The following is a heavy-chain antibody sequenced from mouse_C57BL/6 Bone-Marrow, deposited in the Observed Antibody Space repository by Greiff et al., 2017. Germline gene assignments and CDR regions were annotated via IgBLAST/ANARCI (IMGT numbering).Heavy chain of an antibody. D-gene: IGHD1-1*01. CDR2: IDPENGDT. J-gene: IGHJ2*01. V-gene: IGHV14-4*01. CDR3: TSTYYFDY. Sequence: VQLKQSGAELVRPGASVKLSCTASGFNIKDDYMPWVKQRPEQGLEWIGWIDPENGDTEYASKFQGKATITADTSSNTAYLQLSSLTSEDTAVXYGTSTYYFDYWGQGTTLTVSS. CDR1: GFNIKDDY.